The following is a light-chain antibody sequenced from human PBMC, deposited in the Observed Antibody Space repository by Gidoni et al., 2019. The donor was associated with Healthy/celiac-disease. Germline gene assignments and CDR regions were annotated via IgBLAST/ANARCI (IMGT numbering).Light chain of an antibody. Sequence: DLAMTQTTTSLAVSRGERATINCKSSQRVLSSSNNKNYLAWYQQKPGQPPTLLIYWASTRESGVPDRFIGSGSGTDFTLTIRSLQAEDVAVYYFQQYYSTPYTFGQGTKLEIK. V-gene: IGKV4-1*01. J-gene: IGKJ2*01. CDR3: QQYYSTPYT. CDR1: QRVLSSSNNKNY. CDR2: WAS.